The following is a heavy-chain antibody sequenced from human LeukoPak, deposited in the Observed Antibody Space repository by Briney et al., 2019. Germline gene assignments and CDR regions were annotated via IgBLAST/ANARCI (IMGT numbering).Heavy chain of an antibody. J-gene: IGHJ4*02. D-gene: IGHD3-16*01. CDR2: IGSSGSTV. Sequence: GGSLRLSCAASGFTFSAYEMNWVRQAPGKGLEWVSYIGSSGSTVYYADSVKGRFTISRDNAKNSLYMQMESLRDEDTALYYCTRGGVDYWGQGTLVTVSS. CDR1: GFTFSAYE. CDR3: TRGGVDY. V-gene: IGHV3-48*03.